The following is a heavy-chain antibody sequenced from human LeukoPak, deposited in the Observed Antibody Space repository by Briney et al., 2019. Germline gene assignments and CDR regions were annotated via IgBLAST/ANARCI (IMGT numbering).Heavy chain of an antibody. CDR1: GFTFSSYA. V-gene: IGHV3-23*01. Sequence: GGSLRLSCAASGFTFSSYAMSWVSQAPGKGLEWVSAISGSGGSTYYADSVKGGFTISRDNSKNTLYLQMNSLRAEDTAVYYCAKDRTSAEAYYFDYWGQGTLVTVSS. CDR3: AKDRTSAEAYYFDY. J-gene: IGHJ4*02. CDR2: ISGSGGST.